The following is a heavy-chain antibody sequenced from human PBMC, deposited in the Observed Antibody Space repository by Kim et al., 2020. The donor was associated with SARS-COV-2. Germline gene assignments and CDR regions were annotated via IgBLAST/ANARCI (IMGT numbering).Heavy chain of an antibody. CDR3: AREKVGASPVGVSLYGMDV. Sequence: SVKVSCKASGGTFSSYAISWVRQAPGQGLEWMGGIIPIFGTANYAQKFQGRVTITADESTSTAYMELSSLRSEDTAVYYCAREKVGASPVGVSLYGMDVWGQGTTVTVSS. CDR1: GGTFSSYA. CDR2: IIPIFGTA. J-gene: IGHJ6*02. D-gene: IGHD1-26*01. V-gene: IGHV1-69*13.